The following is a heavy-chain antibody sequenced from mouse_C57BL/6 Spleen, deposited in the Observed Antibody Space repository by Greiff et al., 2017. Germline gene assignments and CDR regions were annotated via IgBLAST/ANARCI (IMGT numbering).Heavy chain of an antibody. Sequence: QVQLQQPGAELVRPGSSVKLSCKASGYTFTSYWMDWVKQRPGQGLEWIGNIYPSDSETHYNQKFKDKATLTVDKSSSTAYMQLSSLTSEDSAVYYCARYGSSYDYAMDDWGQGTSVTVSS. V-gene: IGHV1-61*01. D-gene: IGHD1-1*01. CDR3: ARYGSSYDYAMDD. CDR2: IYPSDSET. J-gene: IGHJ4*01. CDR1: GYTFTSYW.